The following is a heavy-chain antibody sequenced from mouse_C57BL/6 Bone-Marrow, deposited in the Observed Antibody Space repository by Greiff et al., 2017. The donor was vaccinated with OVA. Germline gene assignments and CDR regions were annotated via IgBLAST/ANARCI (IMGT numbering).Heavy chain of an antibody. CDR2: IDPEGGDT. Sequence: EVQLQQSGAELVRPGASVKLSCTASGFNITDYYMHWVKQRPEQGLEWIGRIDPEGGDTEYAPKFQGKATMTADKSSNTAYLQLSSLTSEDTAVLYCNMDTNDFDYWGQGTTLTVSS. CDR1: GFNITDYY. CDR3: NMDTNDFDY. D-gene: IGHD2-3*01. V-gene: IGHV14-1*01. J-gene: IGHJ2*01.